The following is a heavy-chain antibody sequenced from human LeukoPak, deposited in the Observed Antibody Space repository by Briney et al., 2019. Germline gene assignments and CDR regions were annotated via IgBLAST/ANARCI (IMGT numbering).Heavy chain of an antibody. V-gene: IGHV4-38-2*02. J-gene: IGHJ4*02. Sequence: PSETLSLTCTVSGYSISSGYYWGWIRQPPGKGLEWIGSIYHSGSTYYNPSLKSRVTISVDTSKNQFSLKLSSVTAADTAVYYCARGRVMVYAWNDYWGQGTLVTVSS. CDR2: IYHSGST. CDR1: GYSISSGYY. D-gene: IGHD2-8*01. CDR3: ARGRVMVYAWNDY.